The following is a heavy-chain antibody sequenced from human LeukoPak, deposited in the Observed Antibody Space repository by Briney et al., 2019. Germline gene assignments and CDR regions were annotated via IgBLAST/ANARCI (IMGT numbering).Heavy chain of an antibody. D-gene: IGHD6-13*01. J-gene: IGHJ6*03. CDR3: ARTLHSSSWYRQYYYMDV. CDR1: GGSFSGYY. V-gene: IGHV4-34*01. CDR2: INHSGST. Sequence: PSETLSLTCAVYGGSFSGYYWSWIRQPPGKGLEWIGEINHSGSTNYNPSLKSRVTISVDTSKNQFSLKLSSVTAADTAVYYCARTLHSSSWYRQYYYMDVWGKGTTVTVSS.